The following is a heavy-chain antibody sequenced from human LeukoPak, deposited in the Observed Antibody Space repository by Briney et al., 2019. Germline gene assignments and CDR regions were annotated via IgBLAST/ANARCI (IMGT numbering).Heavy chain of an antibody. CDR2: SSSHGTNV. D-gene: IGHD6-13*01. Sequence: SGGSLRLSCAASGFSVNDFYMSWIRQSPGKGLEWISDSSSHGTNVYYADSVKGRFTISRDNAKNSLELQMNSLRAEDTAVYYCAREGIRAGDTLLYYYMDVWGKGTTVTVSS. CDR1: GFSVNDFY. V-gene: IGHV3-11*04. J-gene: IGHJ6*03. CDR3: AREGIRAGDTLLYYYMDV.